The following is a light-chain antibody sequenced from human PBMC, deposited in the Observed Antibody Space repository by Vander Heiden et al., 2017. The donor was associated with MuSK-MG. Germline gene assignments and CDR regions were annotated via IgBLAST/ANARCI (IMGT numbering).Light chain of an antibody. CDR3: SSYTAHNTLV. V-gene: IGLV2-14*01. J-gene: IGLJ2*01. Sequence: QSALTQPASVSGSPGQSITISCTGTSSDVGDYNYVSWYQQHPGKPHKLMIYDVSDRPSRVSNRFSGSKSGNTASLTISGLQAEDEADYYCSSYTAHNTLVFGGGTKLTVL. CDR1: SSDVGDYNY. CDR2: DVS.